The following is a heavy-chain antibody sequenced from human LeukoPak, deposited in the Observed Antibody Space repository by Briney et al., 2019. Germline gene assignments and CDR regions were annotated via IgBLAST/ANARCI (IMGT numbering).Heavy chain of an antibody. CDR1: GFTFSSYG. V-gene: IGHV3-30*03. CDR3: VRDTYDYVRGSPSNWFDP. Sequence: GRSLRLSCAASGFTFSSYGMHWVRQAPGKGLEWVAVISYDGSNKYYADSVKGRFTISRDNSKNTLYLQMNSLRAEDTAVYFCVRDTYDYVRGSPSNWFDPWGQGTLVTVSS. D-gene: IGHD3-16*01. CDR2: ISYDGSNK. J-gene: IGHJ5*02.